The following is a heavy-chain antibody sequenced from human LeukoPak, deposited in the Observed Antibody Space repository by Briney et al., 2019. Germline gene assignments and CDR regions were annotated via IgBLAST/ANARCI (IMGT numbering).Heavy chain of an antibody. V-gene: IGHV3-15*01. CDR2: IKSKSAGETT. Sequence: GGSLRLSCAASGFSFSNAWMSWVRQAPGKGLEWVGRIKSKSAGETTDYATPVKGRFTISRDDSENTLFLQLNSLKTEDTAVYYCTTEQDCSGRSCSVFWGQGTLATVSS. CDR1: GFSFSNAW. CDR3: TTEQDCSGRSCSVF. D-gene: IGHD2-15*01. J-gene: IGHJ4*02.